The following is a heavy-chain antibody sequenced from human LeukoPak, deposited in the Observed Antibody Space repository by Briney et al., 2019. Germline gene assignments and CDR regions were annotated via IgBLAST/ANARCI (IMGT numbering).Heavy chain of an antibody. V-gene: IGHV3-15*01. Sequence: PGGSLRLSCAASGFTLNNAWMSWVRQAPGQGLEWLGRIKRETDGGTIDYAAPVKGRFTISRDDSRNTLYLQMDSLKIEDTAVYYCTTDRYYDNSELQFQHWGQGTLVTVSS. CDR2: IKRETDGGTI. CDR1: GFTLNNAW. J-gene: IGHJ1*01. D-gene: IGHD3-22*01. CDR3: TTDRYYDNSELQFQH.